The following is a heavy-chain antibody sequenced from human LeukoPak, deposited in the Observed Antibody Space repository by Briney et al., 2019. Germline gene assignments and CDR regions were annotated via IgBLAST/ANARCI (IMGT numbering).Heavy chain of an antibody. CDR1: GGSISSGDYY. D-gene: IGHD3-3*01. V-gene: IGHV4-30-4*08. J-gene: IGHJ4*02. Sequence: PSETLSLTCTVSGGSISSGDYYWSWIRQPPGKGLEWIGYIYYTGSTYYNPSLKSRVTISVDRSKNQFFLKLSSVTAADTAVYYCARGDYDFWSGYNFDYWGQGTLVTVSS. CDR3: ARGDYDFWSGYNFDY. CDR2: IYYTGST.